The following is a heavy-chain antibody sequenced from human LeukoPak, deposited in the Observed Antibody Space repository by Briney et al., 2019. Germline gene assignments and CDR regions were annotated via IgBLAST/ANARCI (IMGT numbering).Heavy chain of an antibody. CDR1: GGSISSSSYY. D-gene: IGHD6-19*01. J-gene: IGHJ5*02. V-gene: IGHV4-39*01. CDR3: ARRSGYSSGWHWFDP. CDR2: IYYSGST. Sequence: SETLSLTCTVSGGSISSSSYYWGWIRQPPGKGLEWIGSIYYSGSTYYNPSLKSRVTTSVDTSKNQFSLKLSSVIAADTAVYYCARRSGYSSGWHWFDPWGQGTLVTVSS.